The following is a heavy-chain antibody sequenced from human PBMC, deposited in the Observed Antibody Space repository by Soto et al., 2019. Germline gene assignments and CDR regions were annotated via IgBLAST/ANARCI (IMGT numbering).Heavy chain of an antibody. CDR3: ARSIRGPRRFNGMDV. Sequence: SGPTLVDPTETLTLTCTFSGFSLTSPGMCVSWIRQPPGKALEWLALIERDDDDKYYSTSLKTRLTISKDTRKNQVVLTMANMDPADTGTYYCARSIRGPRRFNGMDVWGQGTTVTVS. CDR2: IERDDDDK. V-gene: IGHV2-70*13. CDR1: GFSLTSPGMC. D-gene: IGHD1-20*01. J-gene: IGHJ6*02.